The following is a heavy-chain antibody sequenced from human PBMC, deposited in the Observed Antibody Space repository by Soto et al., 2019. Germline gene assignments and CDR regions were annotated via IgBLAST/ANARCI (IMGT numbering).Heavy chain of an antibody. CDR3: ASLLYYDSSGFYHSFDY. D-gene: IGHD3-22*01. Sequence: SETLSLTCTVSGGSISSSSYYWAWIRQPPGKGLEWIGTIYYSGSTYYNPSLKSRVTISVDTSKSQFSLKLSSVTAADTAVYYCASLLYYDSSGFYHSFDYWGQGTLVTVSS. CDR2: IYYSGST. V-gene: IGHV4-39*01. CDR1: GGSISSSSYY. J-gene: IGHJ4*02.